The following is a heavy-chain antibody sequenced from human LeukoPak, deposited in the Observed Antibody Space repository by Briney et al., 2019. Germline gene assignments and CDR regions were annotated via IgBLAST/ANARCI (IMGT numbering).Heavy chain of an antibody. CDR3: ASPRAERSTWYAVDY. CDR1: GGSISSGSYY. D-gene: IGHD6-13*01. CDR2: IYYGGST. Sequence: SETLSLTCTVSGGSISSGSYYWGWIRQPPGKGLEWMGSIYYGGSTYYNPSLKSRFTISVDTSKNQFSLKLSSVTAADTAVYYCASPRAERSTWYAVDYWGQGILVTVSS. J-gene: IGHJ4*02. V-gene: IGHV4-39*07.